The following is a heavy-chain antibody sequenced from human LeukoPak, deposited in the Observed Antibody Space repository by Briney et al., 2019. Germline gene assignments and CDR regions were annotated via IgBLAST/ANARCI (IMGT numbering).Heavy chain of an antibody. D-gene: IGHD2-2*01. CDR1: GFIFSNYN. CDR3: ARVLRAYCSSSSCYLFDY. J-gene: IGHJ4*02. V-gene: IGHV3-30-3*01. CDR2: TSDDGSNT. Sequence: GGSLRLSCAASGFIFSNYNMHWVRQAPGKGLEWVVVTSDDGSNTYYADSVKGRFTISRDNSKNALYLQMNSLRAEDTAVYYCARVLRAYCSSSSCYLFDYWGQGTLVAVSS.